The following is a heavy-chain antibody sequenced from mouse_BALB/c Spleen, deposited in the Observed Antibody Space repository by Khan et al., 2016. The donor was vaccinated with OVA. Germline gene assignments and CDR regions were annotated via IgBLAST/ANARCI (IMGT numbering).Heavy chain of an antibody. V-gene: IGHV2-6-4*01. D-gene: IGHD2-14*01. CDR1: GFSLSRYN. CDR3: ARAYYRYDGYYAMDY. J-gene: IGHJ4*01. Sequence: VQLQESGPGLVAPSQSLSITCTVSGFSLSRYNIHWVRQPPGKGLEWLGMIWGGGGTDYNSTLKIRLSISKDNSKSQVFLKMNSLQTEDTAMYYCARAYYRYDGYYAMDYWGQGTSVTVSS. CDR2: IWGGGGT.